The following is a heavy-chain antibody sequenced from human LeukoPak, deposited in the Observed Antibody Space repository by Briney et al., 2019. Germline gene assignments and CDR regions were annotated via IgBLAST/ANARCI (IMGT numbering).Heavy chain of an antibody. CDR1: GGSFSGYY. D-gene: IGHD2-21*02. J-gene: IGHJ6*03. V-gene: IGHV4-59*10. CDR2: IYTRGST. CDR3: ARVACGGDCRAHYYYYYMDV. Sequence: NASETLSLTCAVYGGSFSGYYWSWLRQPAGKGLEWIGRIYTRGSTKYTPSLKSRVTMSVDTSKNQFSLKLSSVTAADTAVYYCARVACGGDCRAHYYYYYMDVWGKGTTVTISS.